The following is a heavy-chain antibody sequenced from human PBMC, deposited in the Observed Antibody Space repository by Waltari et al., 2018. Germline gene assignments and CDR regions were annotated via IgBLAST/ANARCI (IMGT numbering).Heavy chain of an antibody. J-gene: IGHJ4*02. Sequence: QLQLVQSAAEVKNPGYSVKVYCTDSGRTFSRHVNRWLRQPPEQGLEWMGGFMPIFGTANDAQTIQGGVTITTDETTSTAYMELSSLRSEDTGVYDCASSVLRIVEWQIEPFDYWGQGTLVTVSS. CDR1: GRTFSRHV. D-gene: IGHD3-3*01. V-gene: IGHV1-69*05. CDR3: ASSVLRIVEWQIEPFDY. CDR2: FMPIFGTA.